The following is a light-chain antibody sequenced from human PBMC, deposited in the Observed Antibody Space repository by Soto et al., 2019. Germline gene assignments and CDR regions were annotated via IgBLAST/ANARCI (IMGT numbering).Light chain of an antibody. CDR1: QDINNY. V-gene: IGKV1-33*01. Sequence: DIQMTQSPSSLSASVGDRVTITCQASQDINNYLNWYQQKPGKAPKLLIYDASNLETGVPSRFSGSGSGTDFTFTISSLQPEDIATYYCQQFDNRPPWTFGQGTKVEIK. J-gene: IGKJ1*01. CDR3: QQFDNRPPWT. CDR2: DAS.